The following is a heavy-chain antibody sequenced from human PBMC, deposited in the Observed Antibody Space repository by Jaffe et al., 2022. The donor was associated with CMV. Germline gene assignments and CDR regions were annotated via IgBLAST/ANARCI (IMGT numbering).Heavy chain of an antibody. J-gene: IGHJ6*02. V-gene: IGHV5-51*01. CDR2: IHPGNSDT. CDR1: GYTFTYNW. D-gene: IGHD6-6*01. CDR3: ARVVSGMDV. Sequence: EVQLVQSGAEVKKPGESLKISCKASGYTFTYNWIGWVRQMPGKGLEWMGIIHPGNSDTRYSPSFQGQVTISADKSSNTAYVQWDSLKASDTATYYCARVVSGMDVWGQGTKVAVFS.